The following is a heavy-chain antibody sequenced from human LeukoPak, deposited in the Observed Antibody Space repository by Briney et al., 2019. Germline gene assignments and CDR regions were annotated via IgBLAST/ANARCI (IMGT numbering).Heavy chain of an antibody. Sequence: SETLSLTCTVSGGSISSSSHYWGWIRQPPGKGLEWIGSIYYSGSTYYNPSLKSRVTVSVDTSKNQFSLKLSSVTAADTAVYYCARHGSYYDYWGQGTLVTVSS. CDR1: GGSISSSSHY. D-gene: IGHD3-10*01. CDR2: IYYSGST. V-gene: IGHV4-39*01. J-gene: IGHJ4*02. CDR3: ARHGSYYDY.